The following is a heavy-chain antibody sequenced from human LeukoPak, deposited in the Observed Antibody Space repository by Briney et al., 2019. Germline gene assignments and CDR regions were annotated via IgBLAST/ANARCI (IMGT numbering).Heavy chain of an antibody. J-gene: IGHJ3*02. CDR2: IYYSGST. D-gene: IGHD4-17*01. CDR3: ARPRGDYVEDAFGI. Sequence: KSSETLSLTCTVSGGSISSYYWGWIRQPPGKGLEWIGSIYYSGSTYYNPSLKSRVTISVDTSKNQFSLKLSSVTAADTAVYYCARPRGDYVEDAFGIWGQGTMVTVSS. CDR1: GGSISSYY. V-gene: IGHV4-39*01.